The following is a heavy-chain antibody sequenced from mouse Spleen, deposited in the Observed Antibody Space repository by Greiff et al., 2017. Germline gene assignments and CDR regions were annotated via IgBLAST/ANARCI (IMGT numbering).Heavy chain of an antibody. D-gene: IGHD2-4*01. CDR3: ARSTMITTNFDY. V-gene: IGHV1-18*01. Sequence: VQLKQSGPELVKPGASVKIPCKASGYTFTDYNMDWVKQSHGKSLEWIGDINPNNGGTIYNQKFKGKATLTVDKSSSTAYMELRSLTSEDTAVYYCARSTMITTNFDYWGQGTTLTVSS. J-gene: IGHJ2*01. CDR1: GYTFTDYN. CDR2: INPNNGGT.